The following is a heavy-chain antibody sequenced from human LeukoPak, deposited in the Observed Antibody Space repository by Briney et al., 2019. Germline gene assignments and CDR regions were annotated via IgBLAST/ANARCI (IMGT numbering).Heavy chain of an antibody. V-gene: IGHV4-34*01. D-gene: IGHD3-22*01. Sequence: SETLSLTCSVSGGSITNYYWSWIRQPPGKGLEWIGEINHSGSTNYNPSLKSRVTISVDTSKNQFSLKLSSVTAADTAVYYCARGPPAWRRHYYDSSGYLDYWGQGTLVTVSS. CDR3: ARGPPAWRRHYYDSSGYLDY. J-gene: IGHJ4*02. CDR2: INHSGST. CDR1: GGSITNYY.